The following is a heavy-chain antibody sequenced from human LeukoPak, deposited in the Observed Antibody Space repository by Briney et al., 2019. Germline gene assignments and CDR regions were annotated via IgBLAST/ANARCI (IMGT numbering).Heavy chain of an antibody. V-gene: IGHV1-2*02. CDR2: ISPNSGGT. J-gene: IGHJ6*02. CDR3: ARLYDGSGSYYKATATGYYYYGMDV. CDR1: GYTFTGYY. D-gene: IGHD3-10*01. Sequence: ASVKVSCKATGYTFTGYYMHWVRQAPGQGLEWMGWISPNSGGTNYAQKFQGRVTMTRDTSISTAYMELSRLRSDDTAVYYCARLYDGSGSYYKATATGYYYYGMDVWGQGTTVTVSS.